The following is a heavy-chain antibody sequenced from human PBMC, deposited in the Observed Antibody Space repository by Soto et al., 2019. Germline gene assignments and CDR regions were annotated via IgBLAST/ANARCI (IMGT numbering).Heavy chain of an antibody. D-gene: IGHD3-22*01. V-gene: IGHV1-69*06. CDR1: GGTFSSYA. CDR3: ARDRNYYGSSGHTPLADP. CDR2: VIPIFGTA. Sequence: ASVKVSCKASGGTFSSYAISWVRQAPGQGLEWMGGVIPIFGTANYAQKFQGRVTITADKSTSTAYMELSSLRSEDTAVYYCARDRNYYGSSGHTPLADPWGQGTLVTVSS. J-gene: IGHJ5*02.